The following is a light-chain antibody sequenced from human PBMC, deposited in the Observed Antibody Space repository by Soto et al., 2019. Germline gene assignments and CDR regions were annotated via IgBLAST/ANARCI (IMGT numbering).Light chain of an antibody. CDR1: SSDVGGYNY. CDR2: DVS. J-gene: IGLJ1*01. V-gene: IGLV2-14*01. Sequence: QSVLTQPASVSGSPGQSITISCTGTSSDVGGYNYVSWYQQHPGKAPKIMIYDVSNRPSGVSNRFSGSRSGNTASLTISGLQAEYEADYYCTSYTSSANYVFGTGTKLTVL. CDR3: TSYTSSANYV.